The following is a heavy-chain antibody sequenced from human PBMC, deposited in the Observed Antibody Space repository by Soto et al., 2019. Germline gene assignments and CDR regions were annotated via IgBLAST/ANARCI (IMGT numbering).Heavy chain of an antibody. CDR1: GGSINNNY. D-gene: IGHD1-20*01. Sequence: QVQLQESGPGLVKPSETLYLTCSVSGGSINNNYWSWIRQPPGKGLEWIGYVHYSGSTNYNPSLKSRATISVDTSKNQFSLNLISATDADTAVYYCALDWGHPRYTDDSRYFDLWGRGPLVTVSP. J-gene: IGHJ2*01. V-gene: IGHV4-59*01. CDR2: VHYSGST. CDR3: ALDWGHPRYTDDSRYFDL.